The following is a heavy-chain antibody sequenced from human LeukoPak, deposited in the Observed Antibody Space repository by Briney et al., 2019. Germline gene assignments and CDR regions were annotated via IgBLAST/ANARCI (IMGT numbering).Heavy chain of an antibody. CDR3: VRGGGRGDYNERYYFDY. CDR1: GFTFSSYW. V-gene: IGHV3-7*01. CDR2: IKQDGSEK. J-gene: IGHJ4*02. Sequence: GGSLRLSCAASGFTFSSYWMSWVRQAPGKGLEWVANIKQDGSEKYYVDSVKGRFTISRDNAKSSLHLQMNSLRAEDTAVYYCVRGGGRGDYNERYYFDYWGQGVLVTVSS. D-gene: IGHD3-22*01.